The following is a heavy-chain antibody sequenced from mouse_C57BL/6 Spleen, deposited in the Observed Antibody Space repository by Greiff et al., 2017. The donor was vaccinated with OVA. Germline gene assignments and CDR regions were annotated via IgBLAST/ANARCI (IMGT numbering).Heavy chain of an antibody. Sequence: QVQLQQSGPELVKPGASVKISCKASGYAFSSSWMNWVKQRPGKGLEWIGRIYPGDGDTNYNGKFKGKATLTADKSSSTAYMQLSSLTSEDSAVYFCARGYYGNYFDYWGQGTTLTVSS. J-gene: IGHJ2*01. CDR3: ARGYYGNYFDY. CDR2: IYPGDGDT. CDR1: GYAFSSSW. D-gene: IGHD2-1*01. V-gene: IGHV1-82*01.